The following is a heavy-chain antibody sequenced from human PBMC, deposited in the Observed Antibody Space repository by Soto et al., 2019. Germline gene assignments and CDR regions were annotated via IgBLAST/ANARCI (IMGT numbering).Heavy chain of an antibody. J-gene: IGHJ3*02. Sequence: EVQLLESGGGLVQPGGSLRLSCAASGFTFSSYAMSWVRQAPGKGLEWVSAISGSGGSTYYADSVKGRFTISRDNSKNTLYLQMNSLRAEDTAVYYCAKCPVGYYDSSGLDAFDIWGQGTMVTVSS. D-gene: IGHD3-22*01. CDR1: GFTFSSYA. CDR2: ISGSGGST. CDR3: AKCPVGYYDSSGLDAFDI. V-gene: IGHV3-23*01.